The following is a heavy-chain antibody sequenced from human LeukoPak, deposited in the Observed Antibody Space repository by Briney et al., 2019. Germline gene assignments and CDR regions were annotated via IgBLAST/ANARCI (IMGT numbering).Heavy chain of an antibody. CDR3: ARTPTYCGGDCYYFDP. CDR2: IHHTGST. CDR1: GGSISSSGYS. J-gene: IGHJ5*02. D-gene: IGHD2-21*02. Sequence: PSETPSLTCAVSGGSISSSGYSWSWIRQPPGKGLEWIGYIHHTGSTYYNPSLKSRVTISVDRSKNQFSLKLSSVTAADTAMYFCARTPTYCGGDCYYFDPWGQGTLVTVSS. V-gene: IGHV4-30-2*01.